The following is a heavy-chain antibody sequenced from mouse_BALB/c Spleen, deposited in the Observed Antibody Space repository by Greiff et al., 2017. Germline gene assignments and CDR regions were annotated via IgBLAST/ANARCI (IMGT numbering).Heavy chain of an antibody. Sequence: EVMLVESGGGLVQPGGSRKLSCAASGFTFSSFGMHWVRQAPEKGLEWVAYISSGSSTIYYADTVKGRFTISRDNPKNTLFLQMTSLRSEDTAMYYCARGGVLLRHYYAMDYWGQGTSVTVSS. CDR2: ISSGSSTI. J-gene: IGHJ4*01. CDR1: GFTFSSFG. D-gene: IGHD1-1*01. V-gene: IGHV5-17*02. CDR3: ARGGVLLRHYYAMDY.